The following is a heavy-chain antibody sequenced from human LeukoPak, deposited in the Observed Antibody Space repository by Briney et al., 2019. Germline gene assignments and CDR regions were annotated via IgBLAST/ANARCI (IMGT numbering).Heavy chain of an antibody. V-gene: IGHV3-23*01. Sequence: GGSLRLSCAASGFTFSTYAMSWFRQAPGKGLEWVSSIRSSDDTTYYADSVKGRFTISRDNSKNTLYLQMNSLRAGDTAVYYCAKGQLVDYGMDVWGQGTTVTVSS. D-gene: IGHD2-15*01. J-gene: IGHJ6*02. CDR1: GFTFSTYA. CDR2: IRSSDDTT. CDR3: AKGQLVDYGMDV.